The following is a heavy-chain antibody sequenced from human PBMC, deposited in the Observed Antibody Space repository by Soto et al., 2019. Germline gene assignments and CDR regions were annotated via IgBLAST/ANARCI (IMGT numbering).Heavy chain of an antibody. Sequence: QVQLVQSGAEVKKPGSSVKLSCKASGGSLRSFSINWVRQAPGQGPEWLGAFTPMFGPATYSQKFQGRVPITADEATNTAYMEMSSLTSEDTATYYCARDFGALSWFDIWGQGTLVSVSS. CDR2: FTPMFGPA. J-gene: IGHJ5*02. CDR1: GGSLRSFS. D-gene: IGHD1-26*01. V-gene: IGHV1-69*01. CDR3: ARDFGALSWFDI.